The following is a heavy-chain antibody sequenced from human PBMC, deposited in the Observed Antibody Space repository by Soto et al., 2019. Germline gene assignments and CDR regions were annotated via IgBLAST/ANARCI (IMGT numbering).Heavy chain of an antibody. CDR3: AKGRSYYYYYGVDV. CDR1: GFTFSSNS. V-gene: IGHV3-23*01. J-gene: IGHJ6*02. Sequence: PGGSLRLSCAASGFTFSSNSMSWVRQAPGRGLEWVSDIIDSGASTYYADSVKGRFTISRDNSKSTLYLQMNSLRAEDTALYYCAKGRSYYYYYGVDVWGQGTTVTVSS. CDR2: IIDSGAST.